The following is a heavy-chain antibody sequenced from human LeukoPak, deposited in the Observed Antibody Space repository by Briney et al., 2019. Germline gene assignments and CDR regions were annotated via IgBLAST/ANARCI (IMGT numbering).Heavy chain of an antibody. CDR2: ISGSGGST. CDR3: AKLYDSSGYYEYYFDY. V-gene: IGHV3-23*01. J-gene: IGHJ4*02. Sequence: GGSLRLSCAASGFTFSSYAMSWVRQAPGKGLEWVSAISGSGGSTYYADSVKGRFTISRDNSKNTLYLQMNSLRAKDTAVYYCAKLYDSSGYYEYYFDYWGQGTLVTVSS. D-gene: IGHD3-22*01. CDR1: GFTFSSYA.